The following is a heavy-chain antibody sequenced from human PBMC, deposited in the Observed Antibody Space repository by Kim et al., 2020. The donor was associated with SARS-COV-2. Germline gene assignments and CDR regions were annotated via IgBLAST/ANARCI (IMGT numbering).Heavy chain of an antibody. CDR1: GFSVSRFY. CDR3: ARDHLDGYNI. J-gene: IGHJ4*02. Sequence: GGSLRLSCAASGFSVSRFYMIWVRQAPGKGLEWVSVIGYDGNTDYADSARGRFTISRDNSENTLYLQMNSLRAEDTAVYYCARDHLDGYNIWGQGTLVTVSS. CDR2: IGYDGNT. V-gene: IGHV3-53*01. D-gene: IGHD5-12*01.